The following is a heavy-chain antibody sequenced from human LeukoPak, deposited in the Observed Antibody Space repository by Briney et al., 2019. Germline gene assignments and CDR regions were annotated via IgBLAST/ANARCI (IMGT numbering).Heavy chain of an antibody. Sequence: GESLKISCKGSGYSFTTHWIGWVRQMPGKGLEWMGIIFPGDSGTVYSPSFQGQVTISADKSVNTAYLQWSSLKASDTAMYYCASSESQTKFDFWGQGTLVTVSS. J-gene: IGHJ4*02. V-gene: IGHV5-51*01. CDR1: GYSFTTHW. D-gene: IGHD1/OR15-1a*01. CDR3: ASSESQTKFDF. CDR2: IFPGDSGT.